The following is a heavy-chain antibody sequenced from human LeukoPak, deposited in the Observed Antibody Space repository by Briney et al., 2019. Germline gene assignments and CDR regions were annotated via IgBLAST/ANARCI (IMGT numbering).Heavy chain of an antibody. CDR1: GYTFTSYA. CDR3: ARTCSSTSCSDFDY. Sequence: ASVKVSCKASGYTFTSYAMHWVRQAPGQRLEWMGWINAGNGNTKYSQKFQGRVTMTRDTSISTAYMELSSLRSEDTAVYYCARTCSSTSCSDFDYWGQGTLVTVSS. D-gene: IGHD2-2*01. V-gene: IGHV1-3*01. J-gene: IGHJ4*02. CDR2: INAGNGNT.